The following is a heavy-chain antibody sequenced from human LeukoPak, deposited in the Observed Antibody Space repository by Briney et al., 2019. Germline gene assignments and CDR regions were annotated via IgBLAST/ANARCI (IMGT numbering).Heavy chain of an antibody. CDR3: ARGVLLQGRGAFDI. V-gene: IGHV1-2*02. D-gene: IGHD1-26*01. Sequence: GASVKVSCKTSGYTFTSYYIHWLRQAPGQRFEWMGWSDPKSGATKYEHFQGRVTMTRDTSISTAYMELSSLTYDDTAVYYCARGVLLQGRGAFDIWGQGTMVTVSS. CDR2: SDPKSGAT. J-gene: IGHJ3*02. CDR1: GYTFTSYY.